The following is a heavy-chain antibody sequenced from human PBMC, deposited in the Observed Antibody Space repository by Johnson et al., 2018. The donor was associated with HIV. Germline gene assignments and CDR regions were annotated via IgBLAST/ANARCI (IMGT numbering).Heavy chain of an antibody. CDR3: AKEPPVRGVNAFDI. J-gene: IGHJ3*02. CDR1: GFTFSSYA. Sequence: QVQLVESGGGVVQPGRSLRLSCAASGFTFSSYAMHWVRQAPGKGLEWVAVISYDGSNKYYADSVKGRFTISRDNSKNTLFLQMNSLRAEDTAVYYCAKEPPVRGVNAFDIWGQGTMVTVSS. D-gene: IGHD3-10*01. V-gene: IGHV3-30-3*01. CDR2: ISYDGSNK.